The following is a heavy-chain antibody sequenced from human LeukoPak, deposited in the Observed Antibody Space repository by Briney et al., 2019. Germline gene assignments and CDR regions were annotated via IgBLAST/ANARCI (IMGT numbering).Heavy chain of an antibody. Sequence: GGSLRLSCAASGFTFSDYYMSWIRQAPGKGLEWVAVISYDGSNEYYVDSVKGRFTISRVNSKNTLYLQMNSLRAEDTAVYYCARELSSFLYYGSGNYFDYWGQGTLVTVSS. J-gene: IGHJ4*02. CDR1: GFTFSDYY. CDR3: ARELSSFLYYGSGNYFDY. CDR2: ISYDGSNE. D-gene: IGHD3-10*01. V-gene: IGHV3-30*14.